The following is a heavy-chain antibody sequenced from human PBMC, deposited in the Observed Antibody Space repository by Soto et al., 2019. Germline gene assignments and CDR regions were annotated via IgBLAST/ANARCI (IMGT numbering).Heavy chain of an antibody. V-gene: IGHV3-49*03. J-gene: IGHJ6*02. Sequence: GGSLRLSCTASGFTFGDYAMSWFRQAPGKGLEWVGFIRSKAYGGTTEYAASVKGRFTISRDDSKSIAYLQMNSLKTEDTAVYYCTRGTTWIQLWSDYYYYGMDVWGQGTTVTVSS. CDR1: GFTFGDYA. CDR2: IRSKAYGGTT. CDR3: TRGTTWIQLWSDYYYYGMDV. D-gene: IGHD5-18*01.